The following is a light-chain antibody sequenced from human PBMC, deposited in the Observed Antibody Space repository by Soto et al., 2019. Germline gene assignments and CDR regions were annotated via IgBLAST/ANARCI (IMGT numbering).Light chain of an antibody. J-gene: IGKJ1*01. CDR1: QTLSHY. V-gene: IGKV1-39*01. CDR3: QQSYNTPFT. Sequence: DIKLTQSPASLDASLGDRVTISCRASQTLSHYLNWYHQKPGNAPKLLIYSSSTLQSGVPSTFSGSGSGTEFTLTISRLQPEDFGSYYCQQSYNTPFTFGPGTNVDIK. CDR2: SSS.